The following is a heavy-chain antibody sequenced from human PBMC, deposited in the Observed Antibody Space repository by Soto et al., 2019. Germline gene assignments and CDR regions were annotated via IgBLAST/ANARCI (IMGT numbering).Heavy chain of an antibody. Sequence: QVQLQESGPGLVKPSQTLSLTCTVSGGSISSGGYYWSWIRQHPGKGLEWIGYIYYSGSTYYNPSLKSRVTISVDTSKNQFSLKLSSVTAADTAVYYCARGGSRGWSGYYTGITPPGYWGQGTLVTVSS. V-gene: IGHV4-31*03. CDR2: IYYSGST. D-gene: IGHD3-3*01. CDR3: ARGGSRGWSGYYTGITPPGY. J-gene: IGHJ4*02. CDR1: GGSISSGGYY.